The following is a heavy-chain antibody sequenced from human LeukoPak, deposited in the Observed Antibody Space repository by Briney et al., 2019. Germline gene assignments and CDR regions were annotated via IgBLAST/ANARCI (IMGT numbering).Heavy chain of an antibody. CDR3: ARHEDRNWYFDH. Sequence: SETLSLTCTVSGGSISSSSYYWGWIRQPPGKGLEWIGSIYYSGSTYDNPSLKSRVTISVDTSKNQFSLKLSSVTAPDTAVYYCARHEDRNWYFDHWGQGTLVTVSS. V-gene: IGHV4-39*01. CDR2: IYYSGST. D-gene: IGHD1-1*01. J-gene: IGHJ4*02. CDR1: GGSISSSSYY.